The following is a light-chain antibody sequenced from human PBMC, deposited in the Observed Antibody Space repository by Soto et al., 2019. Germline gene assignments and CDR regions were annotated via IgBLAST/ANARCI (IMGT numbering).Light chain of an antibody. Sequence: DIQMTQSPSTLSGSVGDRVTITCRASQTISSWLAWYQQKPGKAPKLLIYKASTFQSGVPSRFSGSGSGTEFTLTISSLKPDDFATYYCQHYNNYSEAFGQGTKVELK. CDR1: QTISSW. CDR3: QHYNNYSEA. V-gene: IGKV1-5*03. J-gene: IGKJ1*01. CDR2: KAS.